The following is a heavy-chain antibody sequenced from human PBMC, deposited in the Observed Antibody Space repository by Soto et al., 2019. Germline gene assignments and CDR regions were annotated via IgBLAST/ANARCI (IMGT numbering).Heavy chain of an antibody. V-gene: IGHV3-7*01. CDR3: ARVDDSAWYTRDY. J-gene: IGHJ4*02. D-gene: IGHD6-19*01. CDR1: GFTFSSYW. CDR2: IKQDGSET. Sequence: PGGSLRLSCGASGFTFSSYWMNWVRQAPGKGLEWVANIKQDGSETSYVDSVQGRFTISRDNTKNSLYLQMNNLRAEDTAVYYCARVDDSAWYTRDYWGQGTLVTVSS.